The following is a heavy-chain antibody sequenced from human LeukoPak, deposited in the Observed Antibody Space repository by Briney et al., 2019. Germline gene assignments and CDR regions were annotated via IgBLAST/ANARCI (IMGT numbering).Heavy chain of an antibody. CDR1: GGSISSYY. J-gene: IGHJ5*02. CDR3: ARDQVASYGSGSGWFDP. V-gene: IGHV4-4*07. CDR2: IFTTGST. D-gene: IGHD3-10*01. Sequence: PLETLSLTCSVSGGSISSYYWSWIRQPAGKGLEWIGRIFTTGSTNYNPSLKSRVTISVDKSKNLCSLKLSSVTAADTAVYYCARDQVASYGSGSGWFDPWGQGTLVTVSS.